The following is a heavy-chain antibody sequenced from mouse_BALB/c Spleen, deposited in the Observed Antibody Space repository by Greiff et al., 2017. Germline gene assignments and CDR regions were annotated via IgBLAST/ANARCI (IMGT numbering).Heavy chain of an antibody. J-gene: IGHJ3*01. Sequence: EVQLQESGAELVRSGASVKLSCTASGFNIKDYYMHWVKQRPEQGLEWIGWIDPENGDTEYAPKFQGKATMTADTSSNTAYLQLSSLTSEDTAVYYCASGNYGGFAYWGQGTLVTVSA. CDR3: ASGNYGGFAY. CDR1: GFNIKDYY. D-gene: IGHD2-1*01. V-gene: IGHV14-4*02. CDR2: IDPENGDT.